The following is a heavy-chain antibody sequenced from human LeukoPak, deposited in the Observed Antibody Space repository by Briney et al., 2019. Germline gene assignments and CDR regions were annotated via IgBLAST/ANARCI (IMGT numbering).Heavy chain of an antibody. CDR2: IYHSGST. Sequence: PSETLSLTCTVSGGSISSSSYYWGWIRQPPGKGLEWIGSIYHSGSTYYNPSLKSRVTISVDTSKNQFSLKLSSVTAADTAVYYCARDPDRIRPRWYFDLWGRGTLVTVSS. D-gene: IGHD1-14*01. V-gene: IGHV4-39*07. CDR3: ARDPDRIRPRWYFDL. J-gene: IGHJ2*01. CDR1: GGSISSSSYY.